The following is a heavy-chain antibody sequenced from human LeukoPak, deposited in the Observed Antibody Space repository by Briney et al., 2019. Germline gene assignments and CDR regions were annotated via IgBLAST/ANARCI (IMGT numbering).Heavy chain of an antibody. CDR1: GYTFTGYY. Sequence: ASVKVSCKASGYTFTGYYIHWVRQAPGQGLEWMGWISPNTGGTYYAQKFQGRVTWTRDTSITTAYMELSSLRSDDTAVYFCAREGMDYGGNSVFVLWGQGTLVTVSS. CDR3: AREGMDYGGNSVFVL. CDR2: ISPNTGGT. J-gene: IGHJ4*02. V-gene: IGHV1-2*02. D-gene: IGHD4-23*01.